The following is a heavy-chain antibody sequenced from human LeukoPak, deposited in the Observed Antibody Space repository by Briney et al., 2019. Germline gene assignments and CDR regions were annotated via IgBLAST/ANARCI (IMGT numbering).Heavy chain of an antibody. Sequence: SETLSLTCTVSGGSISSGGYYWSWIRQPPGKGLEWIGYIYHSGSTYYNPSLKSRVTISVDRSKNQFSLKLSSVTAADTAVYYCARRCTVTVVRQGYYYYYMDVWGKGTTASVSS. CDR1: GGSISSGGYY. V-gene: IGHV4-30-2*01. D-gene: IGHD4-11*01. CDR2: IYHSGST. J-gene: IGHJ6*03. CDR3: ARRCTVTVVRQGYYYYYMDV.